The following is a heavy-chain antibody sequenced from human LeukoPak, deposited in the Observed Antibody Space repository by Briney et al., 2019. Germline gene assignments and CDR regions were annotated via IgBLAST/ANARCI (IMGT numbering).Heavy chain of an antibody. Sequence: TGGSLRLSCAASGFTFSSYAMSWVRQAPGKGLEWVSAISGSGGSTYYADSVKGRFTISRDNSKNTLYLQMNSLRAEDTAVYYCARDRGLPHRHFDYWGQGTLVTVSS. CDR1: GFTFSSYA. CDR2: ISGSGGST. D-gene: IGHD4-17*01. CDR3: ARDRGLPHRHFDY. J-gene: IGHJ4*02. V-gene: IGHV3-23*01.